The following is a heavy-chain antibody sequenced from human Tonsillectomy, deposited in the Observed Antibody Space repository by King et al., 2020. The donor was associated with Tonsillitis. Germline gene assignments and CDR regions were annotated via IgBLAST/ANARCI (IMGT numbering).Heavy chain of an antibody. J-gene: IGHJ4*02. V-gene: IGHV3-23*04. CDR1: GFTFSRYA. D-gene: IGHD2-21*02. CDR3: AKEGTYCGGDCYSNFDL. CDR2: ISGSGGST. Sequence: VQLVESGGGLVQPGGSLRLSCAASGFTFSRYAMSWVRQAPGKGLEWVSAISGSGGSTYYADSVNGRFTFSRDNSKNTLYLQMNSLRAEDTAVYYCAKEGTYCGGDCYSNFDLWGQGTLVTVSS.